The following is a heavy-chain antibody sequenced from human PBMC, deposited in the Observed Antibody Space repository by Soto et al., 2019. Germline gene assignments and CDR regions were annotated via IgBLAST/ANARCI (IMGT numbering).Heavy chain of an antibody. CDR1: GGSISSSSYY. Sequence: SETLSLTCTVSGGSISSSSYYWGWIRQPPGKGLEWIGSIYYSGSTYYNPSLKSRVTISVDTSKNQFSLKLSSVTAADTAVYYCARLVWNANWFDPWGQGTLVTVSS. D-gene: IGHD1-1*01. J-gene: IGHJ5*02. CDR2: IYYSGST. CDR3: ARLVWNANWFDP. V-gene: IGHV4-39*01.